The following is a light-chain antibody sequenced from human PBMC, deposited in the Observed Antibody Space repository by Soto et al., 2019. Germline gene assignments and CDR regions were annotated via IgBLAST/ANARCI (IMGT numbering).Light chain of an antibody. V-gene: IGKV3-15*01. CDR2: GAS. CDR1: QSVSSN. Sequence: EIVMTQSPATLSVSPGERATLSCRASQSVSSNLAWYQQKPGQAPRLLIYGASTRATGIPARFSGSGSGTELTLTISSLQSKDFAVYYCQQYNNWPPFTFGPGTKVDIK. CDR3: QQYNNWPPFT. J-gene: IGKJ3*01.